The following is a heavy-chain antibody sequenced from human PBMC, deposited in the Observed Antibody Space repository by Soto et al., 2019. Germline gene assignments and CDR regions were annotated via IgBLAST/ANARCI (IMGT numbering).Heavy chain of an antibody. V-gene: IGHV3-30-3*01. D-gene: IGHD4-17*01. J-gene: IGHJ5*02. Sequence: QVQLVESGGGVVQPGRSLRLSCAASGFTISSYAMHWVRQAPGKGLEWVAVISYDGSNKYYADSVKGRFTISRDNSKNTLYLQMNSLRAEDTAVYYCARDGGWDGDYGWFDPWGQGTLVTVSS. CDR3: ARDGGWDGDYGWFDP. CDR1: GFTISSYA. CDR2: ISYDGSNK.